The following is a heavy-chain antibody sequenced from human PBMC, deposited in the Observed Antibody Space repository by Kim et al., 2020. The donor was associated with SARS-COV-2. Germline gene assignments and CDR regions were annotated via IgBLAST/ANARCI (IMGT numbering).Heavy chain of an antibody. CDR2: IKQDGSEK. D-gene: IGHD3-10*01. CDR3: ARDMYGSGMNYYYYGMDV. Sequence: GGSLRLSCAASGFTFSSYWMSWVRQAPGKGLEWVANIKQDGSEKYYVDSVKGRFTLSRDNAKNSLYLQMNSLRAEDTAVYYCARDMYGSGMNYYYYGMDVGGQGTTVPVS. CDR1: GFTFSSYW. J-gene: IGHJ6*02. V-gene: IGHV3-7*03.